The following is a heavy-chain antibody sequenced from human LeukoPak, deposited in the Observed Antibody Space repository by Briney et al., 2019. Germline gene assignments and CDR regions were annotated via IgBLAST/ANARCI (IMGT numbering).Heavy chain of an antibody. CDR2: IYYSGST. J-gene: IGHJ5*02. CDR1: GGSISSYY. Sequence: SETLSLTCTVSGGSISSYYWSWIRQPPGKGLEWIGYIYYSGSTKYNPSLKSRVTISVDTSKNQFSLKLSSVTAADTAVYYCARGKVEMATILGWFDPWGQGTLVTVSS. D-gene: IGHD5-24*01. V-gene: IGHV4-59*01. CDR3: ARGKVEMATILGWFDP.